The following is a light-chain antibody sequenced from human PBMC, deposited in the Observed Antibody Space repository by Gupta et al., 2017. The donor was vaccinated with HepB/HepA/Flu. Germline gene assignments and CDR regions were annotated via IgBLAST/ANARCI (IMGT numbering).Light chain of an antibody. V-gene: IGKV3-20*01. CDR1: QSVSSSN. J-gene: IGKJ3*01. Sequence: VLTQSACTLSWSPVERATLSCRASQSVSSSNLAWYQQKPGQTPRLLIYGASSRATGMPDRFSGSGSGTDFTLTISRLEPEDFAVYYCQQYGSSPLTFGPGTKVDIK. CDR3: QQYGSSPLT. CDR2: GAS.